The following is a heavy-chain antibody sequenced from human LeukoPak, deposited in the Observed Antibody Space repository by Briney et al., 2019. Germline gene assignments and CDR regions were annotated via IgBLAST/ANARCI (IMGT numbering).Heavy chain of an antibody. Sequence: GGSLRLSCAASGFTISSYGMHWVRQAPGKGLEWVAFIRYDGSNKYYADSVKGRFTISRDNSKNTLYLQMNSLRAEDTAVYYCAKRESGSYDFDYWGQGTLVTVSS. CDR3: AKRESGSYDFDY. D-gene: IGHD1-26*01. CDR2: IRYDGSNK. CDR1: GFTISSYG. J-gene: IGHJ4*02. V-gene: IGHV3-30*02.